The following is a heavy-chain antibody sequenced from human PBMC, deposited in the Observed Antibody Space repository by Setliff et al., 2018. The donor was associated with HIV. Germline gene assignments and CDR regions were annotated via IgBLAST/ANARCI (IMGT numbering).Heavy chain of an antibody. D-gene: IGHD1-7*01. Sequence: GGSLRLSCAASGFAVRIKYMSWVRQAPGKGLEWVSGIYSGGSTYYADSVKGRFTISRDTSKNTPYLQMNSLRADDTAVYHCARELRGIDHWGQGTLVTVSS. CDR3: ARELRGIDH. V-gene: IGHV3-66*02. CDR2: IYSGGST. CDR1: GFAVRIKY. J-gene: IGHJ4*02.